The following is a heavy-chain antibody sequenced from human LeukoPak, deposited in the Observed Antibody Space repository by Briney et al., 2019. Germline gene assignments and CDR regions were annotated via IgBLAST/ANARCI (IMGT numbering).Heavy chain of an antibody. Sequence: SETLSLTCTVSGGSISSSSYYWGWVRQPPGKGLEWIGSIYYSGDTYYNPSLKSRRVTISVDTSKNQFSLRLSSVTAADTAVYYCARHQWHYYYYMGVWGKGSTVTVSS. CDR1: GGSISSSSYY. J-gene: IGHJ6*03. CDR3: ARHQWHYYYYMGV. D-gene: IGHD6-19*01. CDR2: IYYSGDT. V-gene: IGHV4-39*01.